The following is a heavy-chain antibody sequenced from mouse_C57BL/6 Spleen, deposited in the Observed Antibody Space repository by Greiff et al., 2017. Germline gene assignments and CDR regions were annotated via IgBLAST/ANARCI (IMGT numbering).Heavy chain of an antibody. CDR1: GYSITSGYY. CDR3: ARGGELGRDY. J-gene: IGHJ2*01. D-gene: IGHD4-1*01. CDR2: ISYDGSN. Sequence: ESGPGLVKPSQSLSLTCSVTGYSITSGYYWNWIRQFPGNKLEWMGYISYDGSNNYNPSLKNRISITRDTSKNQFFLKLNSVTTEDTATYYCARGGELGRDYWGQGTTLTVSS. V-gene: IGHV3-6*01.